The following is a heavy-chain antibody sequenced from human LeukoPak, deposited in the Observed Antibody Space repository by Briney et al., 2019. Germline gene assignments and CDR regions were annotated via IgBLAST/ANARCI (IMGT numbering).Heavy chain of an antibody. CDR3: ARGVTMIGRLRFDP. CDR1: DYSISSAYY. Sequence: PSETLSLTCTVSDYSISSAYYWGWLRQPPGKGLEWIGSIYHSGSTYYNPSLKSRVTISVDTSKNQFSLKLSPVTAADTAVYFCARGVTMIGRLRFDPWGQGTLVTVSS. CDR2: IYHSGST. D-gene: IGHD3-22*01. J-gene: IGHJ5*02. V-gene: IGHV4-38-2*02.